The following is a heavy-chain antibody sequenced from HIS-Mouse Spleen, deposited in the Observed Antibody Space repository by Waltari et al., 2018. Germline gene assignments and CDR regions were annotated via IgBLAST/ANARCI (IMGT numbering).Heavy chain of an antibody. Sequence: QVQLVQSGAEVKKPGASVKVSCKASGYTFTGYYMHWVRQAPGQGLEWMGWINPNSGGTNYAQKFQGRVTMTRDTSISTAYMELSRLRSDDTAVYYCARSEPPTRYCSSTSCRPGGAFDIWGQGTMVTVSS. J-gene: IGHJ3*02. CDR3: ARSEPPTRYCSSTSCRPGGAFDI. CDR1: GYTFTGYY. V-gene: IGHV1-2*02. CDR2: INPNSGGT. D-gene: IGHD2-2*01.